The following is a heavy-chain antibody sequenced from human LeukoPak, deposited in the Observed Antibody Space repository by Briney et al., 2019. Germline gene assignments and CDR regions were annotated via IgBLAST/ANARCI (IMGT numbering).Heavy chain of an antibody. Sequence: ASVKVSCKASGYTFTSYGITWVRQAPGQGLEWMGWISAYNGNTNYAQKLQGRVTMTTDTSTSTAYLDLRSLTSDDTAVYYCARAEQYQLLLHWGQGTLVTVSS. J-gene: IGHJ4*02. V-gene: IGHV1-18*01. CDR1: GYTFTSYG. CDR3: ARAEQYQLLLH. D-gene: IGHD2-2*01. CDR2: ISAYNGNT.